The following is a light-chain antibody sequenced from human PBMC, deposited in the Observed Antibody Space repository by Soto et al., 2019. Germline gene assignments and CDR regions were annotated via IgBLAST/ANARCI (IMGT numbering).Light chain of an antibody. Sequence: EIVMTQSPVTLSVSPGERATLSCMASQSVSSNLAWYQQKPGQAPRLLLYGASTRATGIPARFSGSGSGKECTLTISSMESEDFAIYCWQQENNLPPNACGQRTRLEIK. J-gene: IGKJ5*01. CDR2: GAS. CDR1: QSVSSN. V-gene: IGKV3-15*01. CDR3: QQENNLPPNA.